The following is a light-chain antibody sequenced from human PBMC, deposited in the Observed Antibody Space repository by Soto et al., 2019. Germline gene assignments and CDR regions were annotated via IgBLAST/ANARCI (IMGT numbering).Light chain of an antibody. Sequence: QAVVTQPPSASGSPGQSVTISCTGTSSDVGGYNYVSWYQQYPGKAPKLMIYEVSKRPSGIPDRFSGSKSGSTASLTVSGLQAEDEADYYCSSYAGNNNLIFGTGTKLTVL. CDR3: SSYAGNNNLI. CDR2: EVS. J-gene: IGLJ1*01. CDR1: SSDVGGYNY. V-gene: IGLV2-8*01.